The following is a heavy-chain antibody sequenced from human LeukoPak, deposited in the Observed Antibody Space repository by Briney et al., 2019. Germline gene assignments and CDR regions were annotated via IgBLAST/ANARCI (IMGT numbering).Heavy chain of an antibody. D-gene: IGHD2-2*02. CDR1: GYTFTSYD. V-gene: IGHV1-8*03. Sequence: GASVKVSCKASGYTFTSYDINWVRQATGQGLEWMGWMNPNSGNTGYAQKFQSRVTITRNTSISTAYMELSSLRSEDTAVYYCARGGADCSSTSCYSYYYYMDVWGKGTTVTVSS. J-gene: IGHJ6*03. CDR3: ARGGADCSSTSCYSYYYYMDV. CDR2: MNPNSGNT.